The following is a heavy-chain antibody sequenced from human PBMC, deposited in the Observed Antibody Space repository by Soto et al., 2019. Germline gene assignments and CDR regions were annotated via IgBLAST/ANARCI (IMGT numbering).Heavy chain of an antibody. CDR3: AADLGVVNRLGSWSGRYYYYGMDV. Sequence: GASLKVDWKAAGLTFTRALVEWWRHDRGQRLEWIGWIVVGSGNTNYAQKFQERVTITRDMSTSTAYMELSSLRSEDTAVYYCAADLGVVNRLGSWSGRYYYYGMDVWGQGTTVTVSS. V-gene: IGHV1-58*01. CDR2: IVVGSGNT. D-gene: IGHD6-13*01. CDR1: GLTFTRAL. J-gene: IGHJ6*02.